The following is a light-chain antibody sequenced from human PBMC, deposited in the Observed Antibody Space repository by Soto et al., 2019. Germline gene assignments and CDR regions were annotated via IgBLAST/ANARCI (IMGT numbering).Light chain of an antibody. CDR3: SSYAGSSNWV. CDR2: EVS. Sequence: QSALTQPPSASGSPGKSVTISCTGTSSDVGGYDYVSWYQQEPGKAPKVMIYEVSQRPSGVPDRYSGSKSGNTAFLTVSGLQADDEAVYYCSSYAGSSNWVFGGGTKVTVL. V-gene: IGLV2-8*01. CDR1: SSDVGGYDY. J-gene: IGLJ3*02.